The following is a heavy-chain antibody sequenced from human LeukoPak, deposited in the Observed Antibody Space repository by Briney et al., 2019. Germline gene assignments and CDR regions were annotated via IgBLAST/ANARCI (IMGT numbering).Heavy chain of an antibody. D-gene: IGHD5-18*01. CDR3: ARDQNVDTAVDYYGMDV. CDR1: GFTFNTYT. J-gene: IGHJ6*02. V-gene: IGHV3-48*01. CDR2: ISGSSGII. Sequence: GGSLRLSCAASGFTFNTYTMNWVRQAPGKGLEWVSYISGSSGIIDYADSVRGRFTISRDNAKNSLYLQMNSLRAEDTAVYYCARDQNVDTAVDYYGMDVWGQGTTVTVSS.